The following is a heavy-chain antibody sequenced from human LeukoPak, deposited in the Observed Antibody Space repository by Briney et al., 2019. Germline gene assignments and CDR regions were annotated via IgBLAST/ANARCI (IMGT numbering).Heavy chain of an antibody. Sequence: GGSLRLSCAASGFTFSNYAMHWVRQAPGKGLEWVAVISYDGNSKYYEDSAKGRFTISRDNSKNTLYLQMNSLRAEDTAVYYCARVSAYYDFWSAYLDYWGQGTLVTVSS. J-gene: IGHJ4*02. V-gene: IGHV3-30*04. CDR3: ARVSAYYDFWSAYLDY. CDR2: ISYDGNSK. D-gene: IGHD3-3*01. CDR1: GFTFSNYA.